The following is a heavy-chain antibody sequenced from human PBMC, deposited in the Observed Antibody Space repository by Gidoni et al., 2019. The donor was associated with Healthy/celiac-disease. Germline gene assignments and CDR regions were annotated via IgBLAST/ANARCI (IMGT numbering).Heavy chain of an antibody. CDR3: ARDRGYYDSSGYYYFDY. CDR1: GFTFSSYA. CDR2: MSSNGGST. D-gene: IGHD3-22*01. Sequence: EVQLVESGGGLVQPGGSLRLSCAASGFTFSSYAMHWVRQAPGKGLEYVSAMSSNGGSTYYANSVKGRFTISRDNSKNTLYLQMGSLRAEDMAVYYCARDRGYYDSSGYYYFDYWGQGTLVTVSS. V-gene: IGHV3-64*01. J-gene: IGHJ4*02.